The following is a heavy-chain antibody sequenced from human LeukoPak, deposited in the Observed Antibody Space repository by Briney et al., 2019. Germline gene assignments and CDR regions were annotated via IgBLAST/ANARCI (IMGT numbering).Heavy chain of an antibody. V-gene: IGHV3-30*18. CDR1: GFTFSSYG. CDR2: ISYDGSNK. J-gene: IGHJ4*02. Sequence: GGSLRLSCAASGFTFSSYGMHWVRQAPGKGLEWVAVISYDGSNKYYADFVKGRFTISRDNSKNTLYLQMNSLRAEDTAVYYCAKDRGASSSWFFFDYWGQGTLVTVSS. CDR3: AKDRGASSSWFFFDY. D-gene: IGHD6-13*01.